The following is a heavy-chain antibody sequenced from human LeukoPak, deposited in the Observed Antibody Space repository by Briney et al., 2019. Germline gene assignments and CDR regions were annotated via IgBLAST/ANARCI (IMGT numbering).Heavy chain of an antibody. D-gene: IGHD5-24*01. V-gene: IGHV1-18*04. CDR3: ARDGAITPGGIDSFDI. CDR1: GYTFTGYY. Sequence: ASVKVSCKASGYTFTGYYMHWVRQAPGQGLEWMGWISAYNGNTNYAQKVQGRVTLTTDTSTSTAYMELRSLRSDDTAIYYCARDGAITPGGIDSFDIWGQGTMVTVSS. CDR2: ISAYNGNT. J-gene: IGHJ3*02.